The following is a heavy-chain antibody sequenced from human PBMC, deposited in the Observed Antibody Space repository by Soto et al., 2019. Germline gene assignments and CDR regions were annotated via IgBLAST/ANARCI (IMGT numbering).Heavy chain of an antibody. CDR1: GFTFSNSA. CDR3: ANQRXEYCSGGRCFSDY. D-gene: IGHD2-15*01. V-gene: IGHV3-23*01. CDR2: ISGSGGTT. J-gene: IGHJ4*02. Sequence: GESLRLSCAASGFTFSNSAMSWVRQAPGKGLEWVSAISGSGGTTYNADSVKGRFTISRDNSKNTLYLQMNSLRAEDTAIYYCANQRXEYCSGGRCFSDYWGQGT.